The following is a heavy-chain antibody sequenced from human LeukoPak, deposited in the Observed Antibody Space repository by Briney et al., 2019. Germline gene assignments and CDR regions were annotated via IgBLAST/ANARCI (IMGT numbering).Heavy chain of an antibody. V-gene: IGHV4-34*01. J-gene: IGHJ4*02. Sequence: SETLSLTCAVYGGSFSGYYWSWTRQPPGKGLEWIGAINHSGSTNYNPSLKSRVTISVDTSKNQFSLKLSSVTAADTAVYYCARRGRIVATIRLDYWGQGPLVTVS. CDR1: GGSFSGYY. D-gene: IGHD5-12*01. CDR2: INHSGST. CDR3: ARRGRIVATIRLDY.